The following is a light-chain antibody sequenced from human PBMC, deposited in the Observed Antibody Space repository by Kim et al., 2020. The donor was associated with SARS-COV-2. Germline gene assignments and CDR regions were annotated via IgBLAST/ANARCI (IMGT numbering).Light chain of an antibody. CDR2: RDN. CDR3: QAWDSSIYV. V-gene: IGLV3-1*01. CDR1: KLGDKY. J-gene: IGLJ1*01. Sequence: GSPGQTASITCSGDKLGDKYASWYQQKPGQSPVVVIFRDNRRPSGIPERFSGSNSGNTATLTISGTQAMDEADYYCQAWDSSIYVFGTGTKVTVL.